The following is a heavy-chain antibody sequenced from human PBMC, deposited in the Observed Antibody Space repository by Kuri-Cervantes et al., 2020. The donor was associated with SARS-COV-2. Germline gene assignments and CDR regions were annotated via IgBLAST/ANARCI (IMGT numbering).Heavy chain of an antibody. CDR2: INPSGGST. CDR1: GNTFTNYY. V-gene: IGHV1-46*01. CDR3: ARDRGWELLRPYAFDI. Sequence: ASVKVSCKASGNTFTNYYVHWVRQAPGQGLEWLGIINPSGGSTSYAQKFQGRVTMTRDTSTSTVYMELSSLRSGDTAVYYCARDRGWELLRPYAFDIWGQGTMVTVSS. D-gene: IGHD1-26*01. J-gene: IGHJ3*02.